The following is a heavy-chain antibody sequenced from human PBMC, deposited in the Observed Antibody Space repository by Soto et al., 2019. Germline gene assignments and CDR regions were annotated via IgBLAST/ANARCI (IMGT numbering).Heavy chain of an antibody. D-gene: IGHD2-2*01. CDR2: INHSGST. CDR1: GGSFSGHY. J-gene: IGHJ3*02. Sequence: SETLSLTCAVYGGSFSGHYWSWIRQPPGKGLEWIGEINHSGSTNYNPSLKSRVTISVDTSKNQFSLKLSSVTAADTAVYYCARADIVVVPAAMQRFAFDIWGQGTMVTVSS. CDR3: ARADIVVVPAAMQRFAFDI. V-gene: IGHV4-34*01.